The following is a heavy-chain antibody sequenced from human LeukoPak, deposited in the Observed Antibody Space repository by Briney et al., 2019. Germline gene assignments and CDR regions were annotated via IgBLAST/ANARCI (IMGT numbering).Heavy chain of an antibody. J-gene: IGHJ1*01. CDR1: GGSISSSSYY. V-gene: IGHV4-39*07. D-gene: IGHD2-21*01. Sequence: SETLSLTCTVSGGSISSSSYYWGWIRQPPGKGLEWIGSIYYSGSTYYNPSLKSRVTISVDSSKSQFSLRLTSVTAADTAVYYCARSDYCGGDCYVSHWGQGTLVTVSS. CDR3: ARSDYCGGDCYVSH. CDR2: IYYSGST.